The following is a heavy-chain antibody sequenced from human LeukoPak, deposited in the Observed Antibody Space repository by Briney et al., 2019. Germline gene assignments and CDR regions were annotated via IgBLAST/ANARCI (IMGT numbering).Heavy chain of an antibody. Sequence: GASVKVSCKASGGTFSSYAISWVRQAPGQGLEWMGGIIPIFGTANYAQKFQGRVTITADESTSTAYMELSSLRSEDTAVYYCARDYRLTQLQEWGQGTLITVSS. CDR3: ARDYRLTQLQE. CDR1: GGTFSSYA. J-gene: IGHJ1*01. CDR2: IIPIFGTA. V-gene: IGHV1-69*13. D-gene: IGHD1-26*01.